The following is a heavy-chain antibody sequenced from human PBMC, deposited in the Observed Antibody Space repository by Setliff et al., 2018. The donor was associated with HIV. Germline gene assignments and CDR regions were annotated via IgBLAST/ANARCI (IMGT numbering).Heavy chain of an antibody. CDR3: ARHSDRTGYYSPFDN. CDR2: IYTSGST. D-gene: IGHD3-9*01. J-gene: IGHJ4*02. CDR1: GGSFSGYY. Sequence: SETLSLTCAVYGGSFSGYYWSWNRQPPGKGLEWIGRIYTSGSTNYNPSLKSRVTISVDTSKNQFSLKLSSVTAADTAVYYCARHSDRTGYYSPFDNWGQGTLVTVSS. V-gene: IGHV4-59*08.